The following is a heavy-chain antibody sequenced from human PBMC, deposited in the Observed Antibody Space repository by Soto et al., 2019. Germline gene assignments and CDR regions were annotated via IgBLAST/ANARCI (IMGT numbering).Heavy chain of an antibody. CDR2: ISYDGSNK. CDR1: GFTFSNYG. CDR3: AKDLVEVLGYCISTSCPGHYYYGMDV. Sequence: PGGSLRLSCAASGFTFSNYGMHWVRQAPGKGLEWVAVISYDGSNKYYADSVKGRFTISRDNSKNTLYLQMNSLRAEDTAVYYCAKDLVEVLGYCISTSCPGHYYYGMDVSGQGTTVTVS. D-gene: IGHD2-2*01. V-gene: IGHV3-30*18. J-gene: IGHJ6*02.